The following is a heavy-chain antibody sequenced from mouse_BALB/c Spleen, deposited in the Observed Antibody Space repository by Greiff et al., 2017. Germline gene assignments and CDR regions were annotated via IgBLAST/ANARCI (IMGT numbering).Heavy chain of an antibody. J-gene: IGHJ2*01. D-gene: IGHD2-4*01. CDR1: GYSFTSCYS. Sequence: VQLKQSGPDLVKPSQSLSLTCTVTGYSFTSCYSWHWIRQFPGNILEWMGYIHYSGSTNYNPSLKSRISITRDTSKNQFFLQLNSVTTEDTATYYCASIYYDFFDYWGQGTTLTVSS. CDR2: IHYSGST. V-gene: IGHV3-1*02. CDR3: ASIYYDFFDY.